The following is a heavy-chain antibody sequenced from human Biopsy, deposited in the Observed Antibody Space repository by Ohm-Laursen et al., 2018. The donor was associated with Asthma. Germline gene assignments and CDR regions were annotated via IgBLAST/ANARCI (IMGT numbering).Heavy chain of an antibody. V-gene: IGHV4-39*01. CDR2: VYYTGNT. D-gene: IGHD6-19*01. Sequence: SETLSLTCVVSGASITTPNYWAWIRQPPGRGLEWLGSVYYTGNTIYSSSLRSRLTMSVDSSRSQFSLRLCSVTAADRGVYYCARHWSGNGWEDVQNWFDPWGPGTLVTVSS. CDR3: ARHWSGNGWEDVQNWFDP. CDR1: GASITTPNY. J-gene: IGHJ5*02.